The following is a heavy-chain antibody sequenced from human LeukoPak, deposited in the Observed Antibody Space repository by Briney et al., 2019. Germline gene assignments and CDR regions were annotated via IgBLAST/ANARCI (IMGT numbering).Heavy chain of an antibody. J-gene: IGHJ4*02. CDR3: ATTSPYRVDH. CDR1: GGSISNNIW. CDR2: IYHSGIT. D-gene: IGHD2-2*01. Sequence: SGTLSLTCAVSGGSISNNIWWNWVRQPPGKGLEWIGEIYHSGITNYNPSLMSQVTISVDKSKNQFSLELTSVTAADTAVYYCATTSPYRVDHWGQGTLVTVSS. V-gene: IGHV4-4*02.